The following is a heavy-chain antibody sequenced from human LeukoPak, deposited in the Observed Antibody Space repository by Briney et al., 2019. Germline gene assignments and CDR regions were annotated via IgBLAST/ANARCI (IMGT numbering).Heavy chain of an antibody. CDR3: ARDPGNWFDP. CDR1: GFTVGSNY. CDR2: IYTGGST. J-gene: IGHJ5*02. V-gene: IGHV3-66*01. Sequence: PGGSLRLSCAASGFTVGSNYMSWVRQAPGKGLEWVSVIYTGGSTYYADSVKGRFTISRDNSKNTLYLQMNSLRAEDTAVYYCARDPGNWFDPWGQGTLVTVSS.